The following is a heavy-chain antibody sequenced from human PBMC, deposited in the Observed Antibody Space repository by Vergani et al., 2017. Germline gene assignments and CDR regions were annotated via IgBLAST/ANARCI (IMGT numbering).Heavy chain of an antibody. Sequence: QVQLQESGPGLVKPPGTLSLTCDVSGGSISRSNWWSWVRQPPGKGLEWIGEIYHSGRINYNPSLKSRVTISVDKSKNHFSLKLSSVTAADTAVYYCARSLWFEEFSYGMDVWGQGTTVTVSS. CDR1: GGSISRSNW. J-gene: IGHJ6*02. CDR3: ARSLWFEEFSYGMDV. V-gene: IGHV4-4*03. CDR2: IYHSGRI. D-gene: IGHD3-10*01.